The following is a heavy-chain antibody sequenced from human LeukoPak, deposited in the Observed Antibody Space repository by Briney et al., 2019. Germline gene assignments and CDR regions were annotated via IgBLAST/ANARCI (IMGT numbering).Heavy chain of an antibody. J-gene: IGHJ4*02. V-gene: IGHV5-51*01. CDR1: GYSFTNYW. CDR2: IYPGDSDT. Sequence: GESLKISCKGSGYSFTNYWIGWVRQMPGKGLEWMGIIYPGDSDTRYSPSFQGQVTISADKSISTAYLQWSSLKASDTAMYYCAALKTRYGDYVDYWGQGTLVTVSS. CDR3: AALKTRYGDYVDY. D-gene: IGHD4-17*01.